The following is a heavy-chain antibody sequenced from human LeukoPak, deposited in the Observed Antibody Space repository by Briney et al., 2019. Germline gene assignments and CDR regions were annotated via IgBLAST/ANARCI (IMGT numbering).Heavy chain of an antibody. CDR3: ARATGRSSWYRVRYFDY. D-gene: IGHD6-13*01. Sequence: SETLSLTCTVSGGSISSYYWSWIRQPPGKGLEWIGYIYYSGSTNYNPSLKSRVTISVDTSKNQFSLKLSSVTAADTAVYYCARATGRSSWYRVRYFDYWGQGTLVTVSS. CDR2: IYYSGST. V-gene: IGHV4-59*08. CDR1: GGSISSYY. J-gene: IGHJ4*02.